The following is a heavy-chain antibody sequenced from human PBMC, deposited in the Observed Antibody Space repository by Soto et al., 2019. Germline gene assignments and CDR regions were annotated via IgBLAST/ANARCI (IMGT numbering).Heavy chain of an antibody. V-gene: IGHV1-46*01. CDR3: ARDPSGMTTVVTPLDY. CDR1: GKTFTNYY. D-gene: IGHD4-17*01. CDR2: INLSDGST. Sequence: ASMKGSCKASGKTFTNYYMHWVRQAPGQGLEWMGIINLSDGSTVYAQKFQGRVTMTGDTSTSTVYMELSSLRSDDTAVYYCARDPSGMTTVVTPLDYWGQGTLVTVSS. J-gene: IGHJ4*02.